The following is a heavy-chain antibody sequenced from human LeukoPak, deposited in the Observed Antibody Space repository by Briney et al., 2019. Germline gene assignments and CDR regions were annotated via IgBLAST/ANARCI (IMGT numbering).Heavy chain of an antibody. CDR2: INSDGSST. V-gene: IGHV3-74*01. J-gene: IGHJ4*02. CDR3: ARDRRYDFWVLDY. D-gene: IGHD3-3*01. Sequence: GSLRVSCAASGFTFSSYWMHWVRQAPGKGLVWVSRINSDGSSTSYADSVKGRFTISRDNAKNTLYLQMNSLRAEDTAVYYCARDRRYDFWVLDYWGQGTLVTVSS. CDR1: GFTFSSYW.